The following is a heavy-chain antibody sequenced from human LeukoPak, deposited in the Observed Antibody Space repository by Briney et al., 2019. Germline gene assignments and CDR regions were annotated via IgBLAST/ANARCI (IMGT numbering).Heavy chain of an antibody. V-gene: IGHV3-23*01. CDR3: TRGRISCNNVRCHRGWFGP. D-gene: IGHD2/OR15-2a*01. CDR1: KFTFSTSA. Sequence: GGSLRLSCAASKFTFSTSAMGWVRQAPGKGLEWVSAISGSGANTYYVDSVKGRFTISRDNSKNPLYLEMSSLRADDTAVYYCTRGRISCNNVRCHRGWFGPWGQGTLVTVSS. CDR2: ISGSGANT. J-gene: IGHJ5*02.